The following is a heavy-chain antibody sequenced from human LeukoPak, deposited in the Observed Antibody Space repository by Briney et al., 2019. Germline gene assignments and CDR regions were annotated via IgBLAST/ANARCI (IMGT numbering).Heavy chain of an antibody. V-gene: IGHV3-30*02. D-gene: IGHD3-10*01. CDR1: GFTVSSNS. CDR2: IRYDGSNK. CDR3: AKDLSLMVRGVQNWFDP. Sequence: GGSLRLSCTVSGFTVSSNSMSWVRQAPGKGLEWVAFIRYDGSNKYYADSVKGRFTISRDNSKNTLYLQMNSLRAEDTAVYYCAKDLSLMVRGVQNWFDPWGQGTLVTVSS. J-gene: IGHJ5*02.